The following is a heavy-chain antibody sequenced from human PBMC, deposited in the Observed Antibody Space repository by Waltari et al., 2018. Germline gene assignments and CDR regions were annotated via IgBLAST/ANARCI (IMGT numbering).Heavy chain of an antibody. CDR1: GFTVRTNY. D-gene: IGHD1-26*01. J-gene: IGHJ4*02. CDR3: ARDPSGSYPGDY. Sequence: EVQLVESGGGLIQPGGSLRLSGAASGFTVRTNYMTLVRPAPGKGLEWLSVIYRGGSTYYADSVKGRFTISRDNSKNTLYLQMNSLRAEDTAVYYCARDPSGSYPGDYWGQGTLVTVSS. V-gene: IGHV3-53*01. CDR2: IYRGGST.